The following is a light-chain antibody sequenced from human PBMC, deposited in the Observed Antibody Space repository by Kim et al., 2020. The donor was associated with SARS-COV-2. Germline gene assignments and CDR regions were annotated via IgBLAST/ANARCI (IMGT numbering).Light chain of an antibody. CDR2: LNSDGSH. Sequence: VKLTCTLSSGHSSYAIAWHQQQPEKGPRYLMKLNSDGSHSKGDGIPDRFSGSSSGAERYLTISSLQSEDEADYYCQTWGTGIPWVFGGGTKLTVL. CDR1: SGHSSYA. J-gene: IGLJ3*02. CDR3: QTWGTGIPWV. V-gene: IGLV4-69*01.